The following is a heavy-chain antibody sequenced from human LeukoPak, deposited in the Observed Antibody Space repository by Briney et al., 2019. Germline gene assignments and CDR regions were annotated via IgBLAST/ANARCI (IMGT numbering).Heavy chain of an antibody. CDR3: ARGLSTAGALDY. D-gene: IGHD5/OR15-5a*01. CDR1: GVSFSGYY. V-gene: IGHV4-34*01. Sequence: SETLSLTCAVYGVSFSGYYWSWIRQPPGKGLEWIGDITHSGSPNYNPSLKSRFTVSVDTSKNQFSLKVTTVTAADTAVYYCARGLSTAGALDYWGQGTLVTVSS. CDR2: ITHSGSP. J-gene: IGHJ4*02.